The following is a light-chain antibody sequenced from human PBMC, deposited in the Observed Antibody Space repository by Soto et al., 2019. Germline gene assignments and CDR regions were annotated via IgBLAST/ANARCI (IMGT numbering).Light chain of an antibody. Sequence: EIVLTQSPATLSLSPGESATLSCRASQSVNTNLAWYQQKPGQAPRLLIYAASTRATGIPARFSGSGSGTEFTLTISSLQSEDFAVYYCQQYNNWPVFGQGTKVDNK. CDR2: AAS. V-gene: IGKV3-15*01. J-gene: IGKJ1*01. CDR1: QSVNTN. CDR3: QQYNNWPV.